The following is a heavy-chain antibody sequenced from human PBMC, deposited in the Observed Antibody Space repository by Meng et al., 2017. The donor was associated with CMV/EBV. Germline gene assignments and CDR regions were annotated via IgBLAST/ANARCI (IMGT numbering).Heavy chain of an antibody. CDR1: GFTFTSSA. CDR2: IVVGSGNT. CDR3: AADGDFWSGYNWFDP. V-gene: IGHV1-58*01. D-gene: IGHD3-3*01. J-gene: IGHJ5*02. Sequence: SVKVSCKASGFTFTSSAVQWVRQARGQRLEWIGWIVVGSGNTNYAQKFQERVTITRDMSTSTAYMELSSLRSEDTAVYYCAADGDFWSGYNWFDPWGQGILVTVSS.